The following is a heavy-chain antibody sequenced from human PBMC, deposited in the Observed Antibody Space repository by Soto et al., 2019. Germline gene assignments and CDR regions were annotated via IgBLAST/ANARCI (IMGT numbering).Heavy chain of an antibody. CDR2: ISSSGTTT. D-gene: IGHD3-22*01. CDR3: AGVRGDSSGSYYFDY. V-gene: IGHV3-11*01. J-gene: IGHJ4*02. CDR1: GFSLSDYY. Sequence: QVQLVESGGGLAKPRGSLRLSCAASGFSLSDYYVSWIRQAPGEGLEWVSYISSSGTTTHYADSVKGRFTISKDNAKNSLYLQMNSLRAEDTAVYYCAGVRGDSSGSYYFDYWGQGALVTVSS.